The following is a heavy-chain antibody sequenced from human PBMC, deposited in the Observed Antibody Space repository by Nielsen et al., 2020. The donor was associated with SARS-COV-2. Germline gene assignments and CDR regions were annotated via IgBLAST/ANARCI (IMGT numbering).Heavy chain of an antibody. CDR3: ASSPTSIVGATGAENY. V-gene: IGHV1-69*04. CDR2: IIPILGIA. D-gene: IGHD1-26*01. Sequence: SVKVSCKASGGTFSSYAISWVRQAPGQGLEWMGRIIPILGIANYAQKFQGRVTITADKSTSTAYMELSSLRSEDTAVYYCASSPTSIVGATGAENYWGQGTLVTASS. CDR1: GGTFSSYA. J-gene: IGHJ4*02.